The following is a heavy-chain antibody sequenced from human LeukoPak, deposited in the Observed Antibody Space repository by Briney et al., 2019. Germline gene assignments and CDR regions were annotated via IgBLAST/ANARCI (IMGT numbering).Heavy chain of an antibody. CDR2: ISWRSSDI. D-gene: IGHD1-7*01. J-gene: IGHJ4*02. V-gene: IGHV3-21*01. Sequence: GGSLRLSCVASGFTLSSYNMKWVRQAPGKRLEWVSSISWRSSDIEYADSVKGRFTISRDIDKKSLYLQMNSLRVEDTAVYYCARGNYVSSGWGAPFDCWGQGTLVTVSS. CDR3: ARGNYVSSGWGAPFDC. CDR1: GFTLSSYN.